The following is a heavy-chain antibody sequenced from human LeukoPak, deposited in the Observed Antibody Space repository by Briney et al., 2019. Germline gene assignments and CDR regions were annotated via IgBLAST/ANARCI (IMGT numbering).Heavy chain of an antibody. CDR2: IKQDGSGK. D-gene: IGHD3-22*01. V-gene: IGHV3-7*01. CDR3: ARDSPLSYYYDSSGYYRDYYYYGMDV. J-gene: IGHJ6*02. Sequence: PGGSLRLSCAASGFTFSSYWMSWVRQAPGKGLEWVANIKQDGSGKYYVDSVKGRFTISRDNAKNSLYLQMNSLRAEDTAVYYCARDSPLSYYYDSSGYYRDYYYYGMDVWGQGTTVTVSS. CDR1: GFTFSSYW.